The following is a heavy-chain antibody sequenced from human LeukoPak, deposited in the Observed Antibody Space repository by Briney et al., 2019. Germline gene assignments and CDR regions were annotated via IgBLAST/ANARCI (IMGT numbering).Heavy chain of an antibody. CDR1: VYSISSGYY. Sequence: KPSETLSLTCAVSVYSISSGYYWGWIRQPPGKGLEWIGSIYHSGSTYYNPSLKSRVTISVDTSKNQFSLKLSSVTAADTAVYYCARRGPYYDFWSGYYTEAFDIWGQGTMVTVSS. CDR3: ARRGPYYDFWSGYYTEAFDI. D-gene: IGHD3-3*01. V-gene: IGHV4-38-2*01. CDR2: IYHSGST. J-gene: IGHJ3*02.